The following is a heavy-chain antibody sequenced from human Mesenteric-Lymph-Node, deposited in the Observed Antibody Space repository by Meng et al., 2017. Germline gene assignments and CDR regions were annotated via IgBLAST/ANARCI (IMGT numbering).Heavy chain of an antibody. CDR2: VYDSGNT. Sequence: QLQLQESGPGRVHPSQTLSLTCTVSGGSISSGGHYLSWIRQHPGKGLGLIGYVYDSGNTYYNPSLESRVNISIDTSKNQFSLKLSSVTAADTAVYYCAREDGNYGGYFDLWGRGTLVTVSS. D-gene: IGHD1-7*01. J-gene: IGHJ2*01. CDR1: GGSISSGGHY. V-gene: IGHV4-31*03. CDR3: AREDGNYGGYFDL.